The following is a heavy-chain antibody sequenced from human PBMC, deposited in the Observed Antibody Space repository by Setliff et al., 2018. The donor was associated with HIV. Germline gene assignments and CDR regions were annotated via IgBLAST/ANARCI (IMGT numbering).Heavy chain of an antibody. D-gene: IGHD6-13*01. Sequence: PSETLSLTCTVSGGSISSSSYYWGWIRQPPGKGLEWIGSIYHSGSTYYNPSLKSRVTISVDTSKNQFSLKLSSVTAADTAVYYCARSDSGYRSSWAPFDIWGQGTMVTVS. J-gene: IGHJ3*02. V-gene: IGHV4-39*07. CDR3: ARSDSGYRSSWAPFDI. CDR2: IYHSGST. CDR1: GGSISSSSYY.